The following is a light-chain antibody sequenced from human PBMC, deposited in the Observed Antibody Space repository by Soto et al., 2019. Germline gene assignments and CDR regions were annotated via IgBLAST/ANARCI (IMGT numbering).Light chain of an antibody. CDR2: DAS. J-gene: IGKJ4*01. Sequence: DIQMTQSPSSLSASVGNRVTITCRASQSISSWLAWYQQKPGKAPKLLIYDASSLESGVPSRFSGSGSGTEFTLTIRRLQPDDFATYYCQQYDSYPLTFGGGTKVDIK. CDR3: QQYDSYPLT. CDR1: QSISSW. V-gene: IGKV1-5*01.